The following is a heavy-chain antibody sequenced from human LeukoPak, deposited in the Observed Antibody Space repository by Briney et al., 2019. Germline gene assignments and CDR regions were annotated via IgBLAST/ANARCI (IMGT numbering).Heavy chain of an antibody. Sequence: PGGSLRLSCAASGFTFSSYAMSWVRQAPGKGLEWVSAISGSGGSTYYADSVKGRFTISRDNSKNTLYLQMNSLRAEDTAVYYCAERGYSYGLNWFDPWGQGTLVTVSS. CDR3: AERGYSYGLNWFDP. J-gene: IGHJ5*02. V-gene: IGHV3-23*01. D-gene: IGHD5-18*01. CDR1: GFTFSSYA. CDR2: ISGSGGST.